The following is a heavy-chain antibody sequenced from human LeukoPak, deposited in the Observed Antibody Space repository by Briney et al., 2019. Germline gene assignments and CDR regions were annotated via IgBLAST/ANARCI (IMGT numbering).Heavy chain of an antibody. CDR1: GGSISSYY. CDR2: IYYSGST. J-gene: IGHJ4*02. CDR3: ARAGCCSGGSCYSDDLGYFDH. Sequence: SETLSLTCTVSGGSISSYYWSWIRQPPGKGLEWIGYIYYSGSTNYNPSLKSRVTISVDTSKNQFSLKLSSVTAADTAVYYCARAGCCSGGSCYSDDLGYFDHWGQGTLVTVSS. V-gene: IGHV4-59*01. D-gene: IGHD2-15*01.